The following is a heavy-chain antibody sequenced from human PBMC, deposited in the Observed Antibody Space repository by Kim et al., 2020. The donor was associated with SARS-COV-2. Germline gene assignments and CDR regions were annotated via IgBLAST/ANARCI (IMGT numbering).Heavy chain of an antibody. D-gene: IGHD5-18*01. CDR3: ARGGGYSYGYGY. Sequence: ASVKVSCKASGYTFTSYAMHWVRQAPGQRLEWMGWINAGNGNTKYSQKFQGRVTITRDTSASTAYMELSSLRSEDTAVYYCARGGGYSYGYGYWAQGTLVTVSS. J-gene: IGHJ4*02. CDR1: GYTFTSYA. V-gene: IGHV1-3*01. CDR2: INAGNGNT.